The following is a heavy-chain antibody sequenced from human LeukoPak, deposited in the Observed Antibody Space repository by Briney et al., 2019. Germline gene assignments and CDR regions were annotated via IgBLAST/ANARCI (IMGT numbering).Heavy chain of an antibody. Sequence: ASVKVSCKASGTTFTGYYLHWVRQAPGQGLEWMGWINPNSGDTKYAQNFQGRVTMTRDTSISTAYMELSSLRSDDMAVYYCARYGDASGSYYKAQEEYNWFDPWGQGTLVTVSS. J-gene: IGHJ5*02. CDR3: ARYGDASGSYYKAQEEYNWFDP. CDR1: GTTFTGYY. V-gene: IGHV1-2*02. CDR2: INPNSGDT. D-gene: IGHD3-10*01.